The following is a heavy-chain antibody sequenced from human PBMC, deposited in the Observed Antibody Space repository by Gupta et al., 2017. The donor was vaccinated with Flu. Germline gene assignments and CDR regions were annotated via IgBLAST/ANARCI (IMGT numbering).Heavy chain of an antibody. CDR3: TRDNRSGSERYFDY. Sequence: EVQMVESGGGLVEPGGSLRLSCAAAGFTFSSYEMNWVRQAPGKGLEGISYISTSGPSIYYTDAVKGRFTISRDNAKNALLRQMNSLRDEDTAVYYFTRDNRSGSERYFDYWCQGTLVTVSS. CDR1: GFTFSSYE. D-gene: IGHD5-12*01. V-gene: IGHV3-48*03. CDR2: ISTSGPSI. J-gene: IGHJ4*02.